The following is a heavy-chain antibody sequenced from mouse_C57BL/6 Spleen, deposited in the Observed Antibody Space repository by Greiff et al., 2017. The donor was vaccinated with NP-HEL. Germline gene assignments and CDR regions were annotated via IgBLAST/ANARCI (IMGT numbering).Heavy chain of an antibody. CDR1: GFTFSSYG. V-gene: IGHV5-6*01. Sequence: EVQLQESGGDLVKPGGSLKLSCAASGFTFSSYGMSWVRQTPDKRLEWVATISSGGSYTYYPDSVKGRFTISRDNAKNTLYLQMSSLKSEDTAMYYCARLDGYPYYYAMDYWGQGTSVTVSS. CDR3: ARLDGYPYYYAMDY. D-gene: IGHD2-3*01. CDR2: ISSGGSYT. J-gene: IGHJ4*01.